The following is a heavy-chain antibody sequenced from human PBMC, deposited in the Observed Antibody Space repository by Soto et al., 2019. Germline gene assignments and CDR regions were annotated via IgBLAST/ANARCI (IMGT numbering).Heavy chain of an antibody. D-gene: IGHD3-10*01. CDR1: GFTFSDYY. V-gene: IGHV3-11*06. CDR3: ARADVLLWFVELSGPANRDY. CDR2: ISSSSSYT. Sequence: QVQLVESGGGLVKPGGSLRLSCAASGFTFSDYYMSWIRQAPGKGLEWVSYISSSSSYTNYADSVKGRFTISKDNAKNSLYLQMNSLRAEDTAVYYCARADVLLWFVELSGPANRDYWGQGTLVTVSS. J-gene: IGHJ4*02.